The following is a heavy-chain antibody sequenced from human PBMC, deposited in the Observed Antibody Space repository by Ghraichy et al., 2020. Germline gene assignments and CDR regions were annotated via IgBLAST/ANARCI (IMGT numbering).Heavy chain of an antibody. J-gene: IGHJ4*02. V-gene: IGHV3-7*04. D-gene: IGHD3-22*01. Sequence: GGSLRLSCAASGFIFTNYWMGWVRQAPGKGLEWVANIKRDGSEKNYVDSVKGRLTVSRDNAENSLYLQMNSLRAEDTAVYYCARTLYDEGSGYRPFDHWGQGVLVTVSS. CDR3: ARTLYDEGSGYRPFDH. CDR1: GFIFTNYW. CDR2: IKRDGSEK.